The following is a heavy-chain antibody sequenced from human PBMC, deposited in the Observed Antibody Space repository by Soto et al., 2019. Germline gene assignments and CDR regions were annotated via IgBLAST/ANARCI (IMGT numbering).Heavy chain of an antibody. V-gene: IGHV4-31*03. D-gene: IGHD3-9*01. J-gene: IGHJ4*02. CDR2: IYYSGST. CDR3: AAADILTGYYSDDY. Sequence: SETLSLTCTVSGGSISSGGDYWSWFRQHPGKGLEWIGYIYYSGSTYYNPSLKSRVTISVDTSKNQFSLKLSSVTAADTAVYYCAAADILTGYYSDDYWGQGTLVTVSS. CDR1: GGSISSGGDY.